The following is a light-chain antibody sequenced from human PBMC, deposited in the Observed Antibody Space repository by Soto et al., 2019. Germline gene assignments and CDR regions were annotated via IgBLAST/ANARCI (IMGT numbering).Light chain of an antibody. V-gene: IGKV1-5*01. Sequence: QMTQSPLSPPGSVGDRNTINSRASPTISTWLAWYQQKPGEAPKLLTYAASTLQRGARSRFSGSGYGTEFTLTISSLQPDDFASYYCQKLHNFPLTFGQGTPPDIK. CDR1: PTISTW. J-gene: IGKJ5*01. CDR3: QKLHNFPLT. CDR2: AAS.